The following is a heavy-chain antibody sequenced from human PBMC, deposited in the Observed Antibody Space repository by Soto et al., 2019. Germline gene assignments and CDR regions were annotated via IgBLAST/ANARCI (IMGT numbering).Heavy chain of an antibody. V-gene: IGHV1-69*13. J-gene: IGHJ6*02. D-gene: IGHD6-13*01. CDR2: IIPIFGTA. Sequence: GASVKVSCKASGGTFSSYAISWVRQAPGQGLEWMGGIIPIFGTANYAQKFQGRVTITADESTSTAYMELSSLRSEDTAVYYCARDNGEKAVIAAPWAPYYCMDVWGQGITVTVSS. CDR1: GGTFSSYA. CDR3: ARDNGEKAVIAAPWAPYYCMDV.